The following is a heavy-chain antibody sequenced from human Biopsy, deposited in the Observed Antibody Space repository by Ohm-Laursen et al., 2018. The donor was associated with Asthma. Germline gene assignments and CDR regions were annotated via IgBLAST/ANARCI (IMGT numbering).Heavy chain of an antibody. CDR1: GFTFGDYW. J-gene: IGHJ4*02. CDR2: ISSDVRE. CDR3: VRWRSGYPDHYSDF. D-gene: IGHD2-21*01. Sequence: SLRLSCSASGFTFGDYWMSWVRQVPGKGLEWVALISSDVREWYADSVKGRFTISRDNSKNTLDLQMNSLRGDDTAVYYCVRWRSGYPDHYSDFWGLGTLVTVSS. V-gene: IGHV3-30*03.